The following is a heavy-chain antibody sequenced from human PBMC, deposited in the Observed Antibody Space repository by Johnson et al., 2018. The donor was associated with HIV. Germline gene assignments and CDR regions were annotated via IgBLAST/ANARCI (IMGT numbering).Heavy chain of an antibody. CDR3: ARDCSSSSNALDI. V-gene: IGHV3-30*03. J-gene: IGHJ3*02. Sequence: QMLLVESGGGLVKPGGSLRLSCAASGFTFSDYYMSWIRQAPGKGLEWVAVISYDGNNKYYADSGKGRFTISRDTSKNTLYLQMNSLRLEYTALYYCARDCSSSSNALDIWGQG. CDR1: GFTFSDYY. D-gene: IGHD6-6*01. CDR2: ISYDGNNK.